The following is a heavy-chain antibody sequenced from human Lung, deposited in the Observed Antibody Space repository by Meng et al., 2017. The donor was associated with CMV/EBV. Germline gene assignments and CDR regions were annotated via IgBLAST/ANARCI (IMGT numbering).Heavy chain of an antibody. CDR2: ISSSSSYI. J-gene: IGHJ6*02. CDR1: GFTFSSYS. CDR3: ARAYYYDSSGYYIAPNYYYYGMDV. Sequence: GGSLRLSCAASGFTFSSYSMNWVRQAPGKGLEWVSSISSSSSYIYYADSVKGRFTISRDNAKNSLYLQMNSLRAEDTAVYYCARAYYYDSSGYYIAPNYYYYGMDVWGQGTTVIVSS. V-gene: IGHV3-21*01. D-gene: IGHD3-22*01.